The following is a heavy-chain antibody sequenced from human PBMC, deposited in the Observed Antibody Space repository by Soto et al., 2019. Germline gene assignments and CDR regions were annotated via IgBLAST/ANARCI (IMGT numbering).Heavy chain of an antibody. Sequence: GGSLRLSCAASGFTFSSYSMNWVRQAPGKGLEWVSYISSSSSTIYYADSVKGRFTISRDNAKNSLYLQMNSLRAEDTDVYYCARAQPLSNHMDVWGKGTTVTVSS. CDR1: GFTFSSYS. D-gene: IGHD4-4*01. J-gene: IGHJ6*03. V-gene: IGHV3-48*01. CDR3: ARAQPLSNHMDV. CDR2: ISSSSSTI.